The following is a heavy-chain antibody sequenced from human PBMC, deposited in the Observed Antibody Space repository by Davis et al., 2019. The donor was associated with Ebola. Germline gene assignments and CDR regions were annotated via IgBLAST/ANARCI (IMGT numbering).Heavy chain of an antibody. D-gene: IGHD1-1*01. CDR1: GFTFSSYS. CDR3: ARLRGYTYGMDV. V-gene: IGHV3-21*01. Sequence: GESLKISCAASGFTFSSYSMNWVRQAPGKGLEWVSSISSSSSYIYYADSVKGRFTISRDNAKNSLYLQMNSLRAEDTAVYYCARLRGYTYGMDVWGQGTTVTVSS. J-gene: IGHJ6*02. CDR2: ISSSSSYI.